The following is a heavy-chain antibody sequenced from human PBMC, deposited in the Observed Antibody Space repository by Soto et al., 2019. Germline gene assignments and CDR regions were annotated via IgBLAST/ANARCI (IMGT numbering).Heavy chain of an antibody. V-gene: IGHV1-3*05. CDR2: INAGNGNT. Sequence: QVQLVQSGAEEKKPGASVKVSCKASGYTFTSYAMHWVRQAPGQRLEWMGWINAGNGNTKYSQKFQGRVTITRDTSASTAYMKLSSLRSEDTAVYYCARGVAPYYFDYWGQGTLVTVSS. CDR1: GYTFTSYA. CDR3: ARGVAPYYFDY. D-gene: IGHD2-15*01. J-gene: IGHJ4*02.